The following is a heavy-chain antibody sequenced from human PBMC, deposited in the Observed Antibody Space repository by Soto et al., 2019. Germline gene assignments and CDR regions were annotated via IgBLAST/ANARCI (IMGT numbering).Heavy chain of an antibody. CDR2: ISGSGGST. V-gene: IGHV3-23*01. CDR3: AKPLDEYSYGYAVDI. Sequence: EVRLLESGGGLVQRGGSLRLSCAASQFTFSNYGMNWVRQAPGKGLEWVSGISGSGGSTYYADSVKGRFTISRDDSKNTLYLQMNTLRIEDTAVYYCAKPLDEYSYGYAVDIWGQGTMVTASS. D-gene: IGHD5-18*01. J-gene: IGHJ3*02. CDR1: QFTFSNYG.